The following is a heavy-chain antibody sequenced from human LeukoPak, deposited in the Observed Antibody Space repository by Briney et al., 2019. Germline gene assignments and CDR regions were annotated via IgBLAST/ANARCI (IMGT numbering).Heavy chain of an antibody. CDR1: GYTFTSYG. Sequence: ASVKVSCKASGYTFTSYGISWVRQAPGQGREWMGWISAYNGNTNYAQKLQGRVTMTTDTSTSTAYMELRSLRSDDTAVYYCARALVGATDYYGMDVWGQGTTVTVSS. V-gene: IGHV1-18*01. D-gene: IGHD1-26*01. CDR2: ISAYNGNT. J-gene: IGHJ6*02. CDR3: ARALVGATDYYGMDV.